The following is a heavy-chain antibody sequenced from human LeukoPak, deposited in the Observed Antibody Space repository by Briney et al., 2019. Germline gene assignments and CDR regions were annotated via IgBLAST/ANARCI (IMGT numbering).Heavy chain of an antibody. J-gene: IGHJ4*02. CDR2: IYTSGSTN. Sequence: SETPSLTCTVSGGSISSYYWSWIRQPAGKGREWIGRIYTSGSTNNYNPSLKSRVTMSVDTSKNQFSLMMSSVTAADTAVYYCARSRDYYDSSGYVDYWGQGTLVTVSS. D-gene: IGHD3-22*01. V-gene: IGHV4-4*07. CDR1: GGSISSYY. CDR3: ARSRDYYDSSGYVDY.